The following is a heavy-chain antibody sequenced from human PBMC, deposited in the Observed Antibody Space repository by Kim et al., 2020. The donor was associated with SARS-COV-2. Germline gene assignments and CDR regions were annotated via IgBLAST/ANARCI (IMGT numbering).Heavy chain of an antibody. CDR3: ATALDEAYYFDY. V-gene: IGHV4-39*01. CDR1: GGSISSSSYY. J-gene: IGHJ4*02. CDR2: IYYSGST. Sequence: SETLSLTCTVSGGSISSSSYYWGWIRQPPGKGLEWIGSIYYSGSTYYNPSLKSRVTISVDTSKNQFSLKLSSVTAADTAVYYCATALDEAYYFDYWGQGTLVTVSS. D-gene: IGHD2-2*01.